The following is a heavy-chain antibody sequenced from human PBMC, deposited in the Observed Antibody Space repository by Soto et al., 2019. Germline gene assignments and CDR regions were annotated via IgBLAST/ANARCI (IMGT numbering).Heavy chain of an antibody. V-gene: IGHV1-58*01. D-gene: IGHD4-17*01. CDR1: GFTFTNSA. Sequence: SVKVSCKASGFTFTNSAVQWVRQARGQRLEWIGWIVVGSGDANYVQKFQGRVTFTADKSTSTAYMELSSLRSEDTAVYYCADIPIYGPRGGWFDPWGQGTLVTVSS. J-gene: IGHJ5*02. CDR2: IVVGSGDA. CDR3: ADIPIYGPRGGWFDP.